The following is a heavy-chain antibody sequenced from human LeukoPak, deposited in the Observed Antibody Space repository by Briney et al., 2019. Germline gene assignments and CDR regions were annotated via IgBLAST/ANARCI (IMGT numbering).Heavy chain of an antibody. CDR1: GGSISSYY. D-gene: IGHD3-10*01. CDR2: IYYSGST. V-gene: IGHV4-59*08. CDR3: AKLAMVRGASYYYGMDV. Sequence: SETLSLTCTVSGGSISSYYWSWIRQPPGKGLEWIGYIYYSGSTNYNPSLKSRVTISVDTSKNQFSLKLSSVTAADTAVYYCAKLAMVRGASYYYGMDVWGQGTTVTVSS. J-gene: IGHJ6*02.